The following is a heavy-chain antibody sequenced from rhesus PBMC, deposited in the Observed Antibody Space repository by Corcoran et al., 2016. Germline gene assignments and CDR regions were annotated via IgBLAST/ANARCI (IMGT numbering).Heavy chain of an antibody. J-gene: IGHJ4*01. CDR3: ARYGTWVDS. D-gene: IGHD5-12*01. Sequence: QLQLQESGPGLVKPSETLSLTCAVSGYSINSGYGWSWIRQPPGKGLEWIGFIGGSSGSTDYNPSLKSRVTISIDTSKSQCSLKVSSVTAADTAVYYCARYGTWVDSWGQGVLVTVSS. CDR1: GYSINSGYG. CDR2: IGGSSGST. V-gene: IGHV4-127*01.